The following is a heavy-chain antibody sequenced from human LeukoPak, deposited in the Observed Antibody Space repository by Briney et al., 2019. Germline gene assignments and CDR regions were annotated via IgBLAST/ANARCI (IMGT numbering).Heavy chain of an antibody. CDR1: GGSISSYY. D-gene: IGHD6-19*01. V-gene: IGHV4-59*01. J-gene: IGHJ4*02. Sequence: SETLSLTCTVSGGSISSYYWSWIRQPPGKGLEWIPNTYYSGSTNYSPSLRSRVTISVDTSKNQFSLELTSVTAADTAVYYCARGVWSSGWSAYYFDYWGQGTLVTVSS. CDR2: TYYSGST. CDR3: ARGVWSSGWSAYYFDY.